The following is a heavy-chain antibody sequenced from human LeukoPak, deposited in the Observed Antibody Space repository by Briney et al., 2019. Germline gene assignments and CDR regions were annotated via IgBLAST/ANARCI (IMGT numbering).Heavy chain of an antibody. CDR1: GYTFTGYY. Sequence: GASVKVSCKASGYTFTGYYMHWVRQAPGQGLEWMGWINPNSGGTNYAQKFQGRVTMTRDTSISTAYMELSRLRSDDTVVYYCARDFRLNYGSGSYYRGNWGQGTLVTVSS. V-gene: IGHV1-2*02. CDR2: INPNSGGT. D-gene: IGHD3-10*01. J-gene: IGHJ4*02. CDR3: ARDFRLNYGSGSYYRGN.